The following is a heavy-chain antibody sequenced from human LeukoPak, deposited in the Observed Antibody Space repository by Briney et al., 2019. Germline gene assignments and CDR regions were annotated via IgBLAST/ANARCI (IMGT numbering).Heavy chain of an antibody. CDR3: ARWRGYSGYDSRDYYYYYMDV. V-gene: IGHV3-53*01. J-gene: IGHJ6*03. D-gene: IGHD5-12*01. Sequence: GGSLRLSCAASGFTVSSNYMSWVRQAPGKGLEWVSAIYSGGSTYYADSVKGRFTISRGNSKNTLYLQMNSLRAEDTAVYYCARWRGYSGYDSRDYYYYYMDVWGKGTTVTVSS. CDR2: IYSGGST. CDR1: GFTVSSNY.